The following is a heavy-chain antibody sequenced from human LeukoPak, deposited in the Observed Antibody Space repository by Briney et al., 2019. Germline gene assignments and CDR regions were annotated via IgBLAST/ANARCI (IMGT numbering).Heavy chain of an antibody. V-gene: IGHV3-30*03. J-gene: IGHJ4*02. CDR3: AGGYEWGYFDY. CDR1: GFTFSSYG. CDR2: ISYDGSNK. Sequence: RSLRLSCAASGFTFSSYGMHWVRQAPGKGLEWVAVISYDGSNKYYADSVKGRFTISRDNSKNTLYLQMNSLRAEDTAAYYCAGGYEWGYFDYWGQGTLVTVSS. D-gene: IGHD5-12*01.